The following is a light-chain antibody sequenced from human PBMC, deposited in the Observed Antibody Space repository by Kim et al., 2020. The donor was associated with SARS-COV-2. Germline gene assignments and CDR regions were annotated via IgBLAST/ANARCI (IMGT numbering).Light chain of an antibody. CDR2: TDD. CDR3: ATWDDSLDVWM. CDR1: SSNIGSNT. Sequence: SVLTQPPSASGTPGQRVTLSCSGSSSNIGSNTVNWYQQFPGTAPKLLIDTDDRRPSGVSDRVSCSKSGTSASLAISGLQSEDEADYYCATWDDSLDVWMFGGGTQLTVL. V-gene: IGLV1-44*01. J-gene: IGLJ3*02.